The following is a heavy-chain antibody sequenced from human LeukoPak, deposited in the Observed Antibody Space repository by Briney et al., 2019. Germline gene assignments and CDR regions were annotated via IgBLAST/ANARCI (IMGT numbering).Heavy chain of an antibody. D-gene: IGHD3-22*01. CDR1: GGSISSSSYY. CDR2: IYYSGST. V-gene: IGHV4-39*07. CDR3: ARDYYDSSGPHPDRAFDI. J-gene: IGHJ3*02. Sequence: SETLSLTCTVSGGSISSSSYYWGWIRQPPGKGLEWIGSIYYSGSTYYNPSLKSRVTISVDTSKNQFSLKLSSVTAADTAVYYCARDYYDSSGPHPDRAFDIWGQGTMVTVSS.